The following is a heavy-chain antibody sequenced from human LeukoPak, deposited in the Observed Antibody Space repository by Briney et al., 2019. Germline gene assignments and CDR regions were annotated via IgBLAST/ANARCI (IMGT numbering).Heavy chain of an antibody. D-gene: IGHD1-26*01. V-gene: IGHV3-23*01. CDR3: AKDVGKWESLHFFDY. Sequence: GASLRLSCLTSGFTLSTNAMSWVRQAPGKGLEWISGISGSGASTYYADSVKGRFTISRDDSRNTLYLQMNSLRGDDTAVYCCAKDVGKWESLHFFDYWGQGTLVTVSS. CDR1: GFTLSTNA. J-gene: IGHJ4*02. CDR2: ISGSGAST.